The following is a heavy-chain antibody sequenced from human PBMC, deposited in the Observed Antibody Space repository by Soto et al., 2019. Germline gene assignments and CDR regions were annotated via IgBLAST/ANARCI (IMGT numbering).Heavy chain of an antibody. CDR2: INADSDTI. CDR3: ARAYTGRLPRRADYYYALDV. V-gene: IGHV3-48*01. J-gene: IGHJ6*02. D-gene: IGHD2-15*01. CDR1: GFTFSTYS. Sequence: GGSLRLSCAASGFTFSTYSMNWVRQAPGKGLEWIAYINADSDTIFYADSVKGRFTISRDDAKNSLYLQMDSVTVGDTAVYYCARAYTGRLPRRADYYYALDVWGQGSMVTVSS.